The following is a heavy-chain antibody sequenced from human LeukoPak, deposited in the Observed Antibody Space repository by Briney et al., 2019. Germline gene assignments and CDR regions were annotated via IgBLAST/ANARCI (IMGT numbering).Heavy chain of an antibody. D-gene: IGHD6-25*01. Sequence: KTGGSLRLSCAASGFTFTDYSMTWVRQAPGKGLEWVSSISTVGTYKFYSDSVKGRFTISRDNAKNILYLQMSSLSAEDTGVYYCARDGSGFYLYYYMDVWGRGTPVTVSS. CDR2: ISTVGTYK. CDR1: GFTFTDYS. CDR3: ARDGSGFYLYYYMDV. J-gene: IGHJ6*03. V-gene: IGHV3-21*01.